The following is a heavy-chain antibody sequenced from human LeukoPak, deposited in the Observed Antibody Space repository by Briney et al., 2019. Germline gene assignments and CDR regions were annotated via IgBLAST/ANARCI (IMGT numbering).Heavy chain of an antibody. CDR1: GFNFAGFS. J-gene: IGHJ4*02. Sequence: GGSLRLSCAASGFNFAGFSMTWIRQAPGRGPEWVANINLAGSETYYLDSVKGRFTISRDNAKNSLYLQMDSLRAEDTALYYCAKNSGLHDLWGQGTLVTVSS. CDR3: AKNSGLHDL. V-gene: IGHV3-7*01. D-gene: IGHD5-12*01. CDR2: INLAGSET.